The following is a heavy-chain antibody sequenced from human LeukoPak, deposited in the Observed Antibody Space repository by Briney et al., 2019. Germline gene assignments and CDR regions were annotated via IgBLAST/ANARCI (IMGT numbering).Heavy chain of an antibody. Sequence: SETLSLTCGVSGGSITSTNWWSWVRQPPGQGLEWIGEVSLSGLTNYNPSLSSRVIMALDTYKNHLSLNLTSVTAAHTAVYYCARESWSFSSFVYWGEGTLVTVPS. V-gene: IGHV4-4*02. J-gene: IGHJ4*02. CDR1: GGSITSTNW. CDR2: VSLSGLT. CDR3: ARESWSFSSFVY.